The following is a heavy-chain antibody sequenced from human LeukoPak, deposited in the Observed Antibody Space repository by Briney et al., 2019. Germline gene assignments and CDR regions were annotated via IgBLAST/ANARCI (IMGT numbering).Heavy chain of an antibody. J-gene: IGHJ3*02. CDR1: GYTFTSYD. D-gene: IGHD3-3*01. Sequence: GASVKVSCKASGYTFTSYDINWVRQATGQGLEWMGWMNPNSGNTGYAQKFQGRVTITRNTSISTAYMELSSLRSEDTAVYYCARAKLRFLEWLPMGAFDIWGQGTMVTVSS. V-gene: IGHV1-8*03. CDR2: MNPNSGNT. CDR3: ARAKLRFLEWLPMGAFDI.